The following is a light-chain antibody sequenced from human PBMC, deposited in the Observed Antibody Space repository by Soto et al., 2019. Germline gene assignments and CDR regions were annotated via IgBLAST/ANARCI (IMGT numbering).Light chain of an antibody. CDR1: QTVRNNY. CDR2: DAS. CDR3: QQRSNWPLT. Sequence: EFVLTQSPGTLSLSPGERATLSCRASQTVRNNYLAWYQQKPGQAPRLLIYDASSRATGIPDRFSGGGSGTDFTLTISRLEPEDFAVYYCQQRSNWPLTFGPGTRLEIK. J-gene: IGKJ5*01. V-gene: IGKV3D-20*02.